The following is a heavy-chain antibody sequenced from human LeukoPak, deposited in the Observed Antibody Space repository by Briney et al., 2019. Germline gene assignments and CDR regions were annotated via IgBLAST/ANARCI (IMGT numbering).Heavy chain of an antibody. V-gene: IGHV1-46*01. CDR3: ARDAVGMEPYRSSWYVTAFDI. CDR2: INPSGGST. D-gene: IGHD6-13*01. J-gene: IGHJ3*02. CDR1: GYTFTSYY. Sequence: ASVKVSCKASGYTFTSYYMHWVRQAPGQGLEWMGIINPSGGSTSYAQKFQGRVTMTRDMSTSTVYMELSSLRSEDTAVYYCARDAVGMEPYRSSWYVTAFDIWGQGTMVTVSS.